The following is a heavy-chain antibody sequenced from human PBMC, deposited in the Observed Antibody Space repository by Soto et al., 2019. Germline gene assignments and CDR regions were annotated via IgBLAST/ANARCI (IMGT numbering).Heavy chain of an antibody. CDR2: IYSGGST. D-gene: IGHD2-21*01. CDR1: GIIVKSNY. Sequence: EVQLVESGGGLVQPGGSLRLSCAASGIIVKSNYMNWVRQAPGKGLEWVSIIYSGGSTYYADSVKGRFTISRHDSKDTLYLQMSSLRSEDTATYYWARGVFGQPDSWGQGTLVIVSS. V-gene: IGHV3-53*04. CDR3: ARGVFGQPDS. J-gene: IGHJ5*01.